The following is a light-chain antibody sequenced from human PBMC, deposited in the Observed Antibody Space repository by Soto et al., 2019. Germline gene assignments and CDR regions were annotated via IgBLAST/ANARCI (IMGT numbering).Light chain of an antibody. J-gene: IGLJ2*01. V-gene: IGLV2-14*01. CDR1: SSDVGGYNY. CDR3: SSYTSSSPHVV. CDR2: EVS. Sequence: QSALTQPASVSGSPGQSITSSCTGTSSDVGGYNYVSWYQQHQGKAPKLMIYEVSNRPSGVSHRFSGSKSGNTASLTISGLQAEDEADYYCSSYTSSSPHVVFGGGTQLTVL.